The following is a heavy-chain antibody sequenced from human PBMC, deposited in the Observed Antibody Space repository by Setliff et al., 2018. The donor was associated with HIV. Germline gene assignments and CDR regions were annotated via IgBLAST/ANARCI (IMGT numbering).Heavy chain of an antibody. D-gene: IGHD2-15*01. J-gene: IGHJ4*01. Sequence: GGSLRLSCAASGFTFNTYAMSWVRQAPGKGLEWVSVISDGSVIQYADSVKGRFTISRDNSKNTLYLQMNRLRVDDTAVYYCAKDGISGGSYPPYYFDYWGHGTLVTVSS. CDR1: GFTFNTYA. CDR3: AKDGISGGSYPPYYFDY. V-gene: IGHV3-23*01. CDR2: ISDGSVI.